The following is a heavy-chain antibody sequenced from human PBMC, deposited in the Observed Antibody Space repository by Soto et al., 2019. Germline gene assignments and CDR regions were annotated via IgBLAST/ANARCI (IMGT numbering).Heavy chain of an antibody. Sequence: EVQLVESGGGLVQPGGSLRLSCAASGFTFSAHTMNWVRQAPGKGLEWISYISSESETIYYADSVKGRFTISRDNAKNSLFLQMNGRRAEDTAVYSCAGRRGGGEWGQGTLVTVSS. V-gene: IGHV3-48*01. CDR3: AGRRGGGE. CDR2: ISSESETI. CDR1: GFTFSAHT. J-gene: IGHJ4*02. D-gene: IGHD3-16*01.